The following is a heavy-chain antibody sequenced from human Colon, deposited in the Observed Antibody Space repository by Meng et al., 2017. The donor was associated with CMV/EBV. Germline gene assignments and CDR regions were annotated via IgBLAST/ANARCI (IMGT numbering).Heavy chain of an antibody. J-gene: IGHJ4*02. V-gene: IGHV1-2*02. D-gene: IGHD6-13*01. Sequence: VQRVKTGTEVKKPGASVKVPCKTSGYTFTANHLHWVRQAPGQGLEWMGWIYPQDGGTYFAQKFQDRVTLTRDTSITTAYMELSGLTSDDTAIYYCVRESWYFDFWGEGTLVTVSS. CDR2: IYPQDGGT. CDR3: VRESWYFDF. CDR1: GYTFTANH.